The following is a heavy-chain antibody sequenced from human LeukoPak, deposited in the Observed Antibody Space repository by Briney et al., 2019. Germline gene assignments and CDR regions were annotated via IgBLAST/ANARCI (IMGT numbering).Heavy chain of an antibody. D-gene: IGHD4-17*01. V-gene: IGHV3-7*01. CDR3: ARDIMTAVTTVDY. J-gene: IGHJ4*02. CDR1: GFTFSSYW. Sequence: GGSLRLSCAASGFTFSSYWMSWVRQAPGKGLEWVANIKQDGSEKYYVDSVKGRFTISRDNAKNSLYLQMNSLRAEDTAVYYCARDIMTAVTTVDYWGQGTLVTVSS. CDR2: IKQDGSEK.